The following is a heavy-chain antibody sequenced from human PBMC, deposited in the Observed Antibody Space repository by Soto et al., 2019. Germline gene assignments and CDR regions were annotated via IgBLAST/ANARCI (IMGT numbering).Heavy chain of an antibody. J-gene: IGHJ4*02. CDR3: ASAGGLGAVAADY. D-gene: IGHD6-19*01. CDR1: GGSISSGGYS. Sequence: QLQLQESGSGLVKPSQTLSLTCAVSGGSISSGGYSWSWIRQPPGKGLEWIGYIYHSGSTYYNPSLKSRVTTSVDGSKNQFSLKLSSVTAADTAVYCCASAGGLGAVAADYWGQGTLVTVSS. CDR2: IYHSGST. V-gene: IGHV4-30-2*01.